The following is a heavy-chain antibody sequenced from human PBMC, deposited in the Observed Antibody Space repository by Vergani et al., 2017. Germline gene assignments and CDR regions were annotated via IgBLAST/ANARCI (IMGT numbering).Heavy chain of an antibody. J-gene: IGHJ3*02. CDR3: TTXNQQSSLGHCSVTNCYGGVFDI. D-gene: IGHD2-15*01. CDR2: ISGSGVSA. Sequence: EVQLLESGGGLVQPGGSLRLTCAASEFTFSNYAMNWVRQAPGKGLEWVSGISGSGVSAYYTDSVKGRFTISRDDSKNTLYLQMNSLKTEDTAVYYCTTXNQQSSLGHCSVTNCYGGVFDIWGQGTVVTVSS. CDR1: EFTFSNYA. V-gene: IGHV3-23*01.